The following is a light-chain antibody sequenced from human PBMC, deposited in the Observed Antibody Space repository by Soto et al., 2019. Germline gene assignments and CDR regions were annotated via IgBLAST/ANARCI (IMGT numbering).Light chain of an antibody. CDR2: EVS. CDR3: SSKRATASLV. CDR1: SSDVGAYNY. J-gene: IGLJ1*01. Sequence: QSALTQPATVSGSPGQTITISCTGTSSDVGAYNYVSWYQQHPGKASKLMIYEVSNRPSGVSDRFSGSKSGNTASLTISGLQPADEADYYCSSKRATASLVFGTATK. V-gene: IGLV2-14*01.